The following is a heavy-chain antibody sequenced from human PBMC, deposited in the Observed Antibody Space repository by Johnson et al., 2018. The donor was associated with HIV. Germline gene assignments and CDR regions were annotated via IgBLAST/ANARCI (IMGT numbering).Heavy chain of an antibody. J-gene: IGHJ3*02. CDR3: AKEGADDKFWSGYSSNAFDI. CDR2: ISGSGGST. V-gene: IGHV3-23*04. CDR1: GFTFSSYA. Sequence: VQLVESGGGLVQPGGSLRLSCAASGFTFSSYAMSWVRQAPGKGLEWVSAISGSGGSTYYADSVKGRFTISRDNSKNTLYLQMNSLRAEDTAVYYCAKEGADDKFWSGYSSNAFDIWGQGTMVTVSS. D-gene: IGHD3-3*01.